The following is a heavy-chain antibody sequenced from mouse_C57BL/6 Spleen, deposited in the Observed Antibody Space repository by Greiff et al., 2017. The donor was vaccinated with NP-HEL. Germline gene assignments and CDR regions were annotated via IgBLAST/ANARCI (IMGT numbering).Heavy chain of an antibody. V-gene: IGHV1-18*01. CDR1: GYTFTDYN. Sequence: VQLKESGPELVKPGASVKIPCKASGYTFTDYNMDWVKQSHGKSLEWIGDINPNNGGTIYNQKFKGKATLTVDKSSSTAYMELRSLTSEDTAVYYCARRDDYGYYYAMDDWGQGTSVTVSS. D-gene: IGHD2-4*01. CDR2: INPNNGGT. CDR3: ARRDDYGYYYAMDD. J-gene: IGHJ4*01.